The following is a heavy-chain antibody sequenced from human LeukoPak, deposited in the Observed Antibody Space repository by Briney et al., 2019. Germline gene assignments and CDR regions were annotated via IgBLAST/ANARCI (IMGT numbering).Heavy chain of an antibody. CDR1: GGSISSSSYY. CDR2: IYYSGST. V-gene: IGHV4-39*07. Sequence: SETLSLTCTVSGGSISSSSYYWGWIRQPPGKGLEWIGSIYYSGSTYYNPSLKSRVTISVDTSKNQFSLKLSSVTAADTAVYYCARDLIPVGATRWLDPWGQGTLVTVSS. D-gene: IGHD1-26*01. J-gene: IGHJ5*02. CDR3: ARDLIPVGATRWLDP.